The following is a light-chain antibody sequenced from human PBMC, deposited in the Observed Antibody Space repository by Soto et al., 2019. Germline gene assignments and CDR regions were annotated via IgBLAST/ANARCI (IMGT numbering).Light chain of an antibody. CDR1: QSISSW. Sequence: DIQMTQSPSTLSASVGDRVTITCRASQSISSWLAWYQQKPGKAPKLLIYDASSLESGVPSRFSGSGSGTDFTLTISSLQPDDFANYYYQQYNSYAFGQGTKVEIK. CDR2: DAS. CDR3: QQYNSYA. J-gene: IGKJ1*01. V-gene: IGKV1-5*01.